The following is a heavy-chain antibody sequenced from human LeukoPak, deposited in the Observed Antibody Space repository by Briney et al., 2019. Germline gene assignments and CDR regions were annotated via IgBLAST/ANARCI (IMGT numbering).Heavy chain of an antibody. CDR1: GFTISSHA. CDR3: AKLGISDGIDY. Sequence: GGSLRLSCTASGFTISSHATTWVRQAPGKGLEWGSSITGSGGSTFYAATVKGRFTISRDNSKNTLYLQMNNLRAEDTAVYYCAKLGISDGIDYWGQGTLVTVSS. V-gene: IGHV3-23*01. J-gene: IGHJ4*02. D-gene: IGHD3-16*01. CDR2: ITGSGGST.